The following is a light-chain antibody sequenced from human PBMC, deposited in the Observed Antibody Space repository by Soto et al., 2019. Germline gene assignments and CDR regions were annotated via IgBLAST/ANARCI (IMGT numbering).Light chain of an antibody. Sequence: QSVLTQPPSVSAAPGQKGTFSCSGSSSNIGKNYVSWYQQVPGTAPKLLIYEDNKRRSGIPDRFSGSKSGTSATLGITGLQTGDEADYYCGTWDSSLSVFVFGTGTRSPS. CDR2: EDN. CDR3: GTWDSSLSVFV. V-gene: IGLV1-51*02. J-gene: IGLJ1*01. CDR1: SSNIGKNY.